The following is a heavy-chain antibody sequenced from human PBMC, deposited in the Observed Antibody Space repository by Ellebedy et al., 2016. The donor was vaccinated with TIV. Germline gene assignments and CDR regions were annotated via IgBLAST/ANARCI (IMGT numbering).Heavy chain of an antibody. D-gene: IGHD2-8*01. Sequence: SVKVSXXASGRTFSSYAISWVRQAPGQGLEWMGGIIPIFGTANYAQKFQGRVTITADKSTSTAYMELSSLRSEDTAVYYCARDRMGQFDYWGQGTLVTVSS. CDR1: GRTFSSYA. J-gene: IGHJ4*02. CDR3: ARDRMGQFDY. V-gene: IGHV1-69*06. CDR2: IIPIFGTA.